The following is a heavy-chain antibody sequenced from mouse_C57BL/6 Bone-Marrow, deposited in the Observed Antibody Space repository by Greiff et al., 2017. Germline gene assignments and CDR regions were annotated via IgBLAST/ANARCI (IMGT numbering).Heavy chain of an antibody. V-gene: IGHV1-39*01. CDR2: INPNYGTT. J-gene: IGHJ4*01. D-gene: IGHD2-4*01. CDR1: GYSFTDYN. CDR3: ARGYDYDYAMDY. Sequence: VHVKQSGPELVKPGASVKISCKASGYSFTDYNMNWVKQSNGKSLEWIGVINPNYGTTSYNQKFKGKATLTVDQSSSTAYMQLNRLTSEDSAVYYCARGYDYDYAMDYWGQGTSVTVSS.